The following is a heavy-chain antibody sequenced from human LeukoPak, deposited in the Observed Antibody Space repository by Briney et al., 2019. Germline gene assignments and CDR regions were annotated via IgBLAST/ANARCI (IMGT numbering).Heavy chain of an antibody. D-gene: IGHD5-12*01. CDR2: INPNSGGT. CDR1: GYTFTGYY. CDR3: ARGYSGYDRRNWFDP. J-gene: IGHJ5*02. V-gene: IGHV1-2*02. Sequence: ASVKVSCKASGYTFTGYYMHWVRQAPGQGLEWMGWINPNSGGTNYAQKFQGRVTMTRDTSISTAYMELSRLRSDDTAVYYCARGYSGYDRRNWFDPWSQGTLVTVSS.